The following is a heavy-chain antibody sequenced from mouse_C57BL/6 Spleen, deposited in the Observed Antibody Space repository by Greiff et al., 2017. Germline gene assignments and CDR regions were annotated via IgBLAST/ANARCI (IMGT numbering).Heavy chain of an antibody. V-gene: IGHV1-15*01. CDR3: TSLRLESPYAMDY. CDR1: GYTFTDYE. CDR2: IDPETGGT. J-gene: IGHJ4*01. Sequence: VQLQQSGAELVRPGASVTLSCKASGYTFTDYEMHWVKQTPVHGLEWIGAIDPETGGTAYNQKFKGKAILTADKSSSTAYMELRSLTSEDSAVYYCTSLRLESPYAMDYWGQGTSVTVSS. D-gene: IGHD1-2*01.